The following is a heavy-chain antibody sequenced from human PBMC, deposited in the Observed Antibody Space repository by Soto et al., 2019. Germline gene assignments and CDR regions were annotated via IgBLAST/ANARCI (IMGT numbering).Heavy chain of an antibody. CDR1: GYTFTIYG. J-gene: IGHJ6*02. CDR2: IRVYNGNT. Sequence: GASVKVSCRASGYTFTIYGISWVRQAPGQGLEWMGWIRVYNGNTNYAQKLQGRVTMTTDTSTSTAYMELRSLIPDDTAVYYCARDLLPMDVWGQGTTVTVS. V-gene: IGHV1-18*01. CDR3: ARDLLPMDV.